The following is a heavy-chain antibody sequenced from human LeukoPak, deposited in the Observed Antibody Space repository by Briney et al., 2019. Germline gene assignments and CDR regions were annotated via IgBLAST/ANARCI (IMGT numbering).Heavy chain of an antibody. V-gene: IGHV4-34*01. CDR1: GGSFSDYY. Sequence: PSETLSLTCAVYGGSFSDYYWSWIRQPPGKGLEWIGEINHSGSTDYNPSLKSRVTISIDKSKNHFSLKLTSVTAADTAIYYCARDTYNWNVDAFDPWGQGTLVTVSS. CDR3: ARDTYNWNVDAFDP. J-gene: IGHJ5*02. D-gene: IGHD1-20*01. CDR2: INHSGST.